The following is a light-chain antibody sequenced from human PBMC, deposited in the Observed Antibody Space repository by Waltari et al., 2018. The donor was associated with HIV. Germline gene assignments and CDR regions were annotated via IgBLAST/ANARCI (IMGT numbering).Light chain of an antibody. CDR3: SSYTSTTNSYF. CDR2: EVN. J-gene: IGLJ1*01. Sequence: QSALTQPASVSGSLGQLITISCTGTNSDIGGYDHFPWYQQHPGKAPKLLIYEVNNRPSGVSNRFSGSKSDNTASLTISGLQTEDEADYYCSSYTSTTNSYFFGTGTNVIVL. V-gene: IGLV2-14*01. CDR1: NSDIGGYDH.